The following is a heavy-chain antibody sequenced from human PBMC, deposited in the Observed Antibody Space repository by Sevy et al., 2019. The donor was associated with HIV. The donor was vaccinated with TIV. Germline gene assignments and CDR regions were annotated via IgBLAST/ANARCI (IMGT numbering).Heavy chain of an antibody. V-gene: IGHV4-61*02. CDR1: GGSISSGSYY. CDR2: IYTSGST. D-gene: IGHD3-22*01. J-gene: IGHJ6*03. CDR3: ARDRKGYYDSGAHYYYMDV. Sequence: SETLSLTCTVSGGSISSGSYYWSWIRQPAGKGLEWIGRIYTSGSTNYNPSLKSRVTISVDTSKNQFSLKLSSVTSADTAVYYCARDRKGYYDSGAHYYYMDVWGKGTTVIVSS.